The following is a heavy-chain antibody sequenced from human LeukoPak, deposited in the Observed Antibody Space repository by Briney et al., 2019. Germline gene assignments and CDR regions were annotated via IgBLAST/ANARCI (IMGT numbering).Heavy chain of an antibody. CDR1: GFIFSSSW. CDR2: INQDGSEY. J-gene: IGHJ4*02. V-gene: IGHV3-7*01. CDR3: GREPGLAVADY. D-gene: IGHD6-19*01. Sequence: GGSLRLSCGISGFIFSSSWMNWVRQAPGKGQEWVANINQDGSEYYYVDSVKGRFTISRDNAKNSLYLQMNSLRADDAAVYYCGREPGLAVADYWGQGTLVTVSS.